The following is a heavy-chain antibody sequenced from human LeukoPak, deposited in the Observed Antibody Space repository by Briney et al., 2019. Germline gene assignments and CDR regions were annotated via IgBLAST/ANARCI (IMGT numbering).Heavy chain of an antibody. CDR2: ISAYNGNT. V-gene: IGHV1-18*01. D-gene: IGHD1-26*01. CDR3: ASRRLMGFSGSYDY. J-gene: IGHJ4*02. Sequence: GASVKVSCKASGYTFTSYGISWVRQAPGQGLEWMGWISAYNGNTNYAQKPQGRVTMTTDTSTSTAYMELRSLRSDDTAVYYCASRRLMGFSGSYDYWGQGTLVTVSS. CDR1: GYTFTSYG.